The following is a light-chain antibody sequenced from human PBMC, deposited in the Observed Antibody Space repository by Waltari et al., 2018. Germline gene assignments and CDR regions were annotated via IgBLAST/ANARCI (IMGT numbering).Light chain of an antibody. Sequence: QSALTQPHSVSGSPGQSVTISCTGTSSDVGYYNFVSWYQQHPGKAPKLMVYDVTKRPSGVRTRFSGSKSGNTASLTISGLQAEDEADYYCCSYAGNYIFIFATGTKVTVL. V-gene: IGLV2-11*01. CDR1: SSDVGYYNF. CDR2: DVT. CDR3: CSYAGNYIFI. J-gene: IGLJ1*01.